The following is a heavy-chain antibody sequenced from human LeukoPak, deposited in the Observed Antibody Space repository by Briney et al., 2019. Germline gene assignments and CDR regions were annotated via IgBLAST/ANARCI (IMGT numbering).Heavy chain of an antibody. J-gene: IGHJ6*02. CDR1: GFTFSSYW. D-gene: IGHD2/OR15-2a*01. CDR3: ASYLTSIPSGMDV. Sequence: GGSLRLSCAASGFTFSSYWMHWLRQAPGKGLVWVSRISTDGSSTSYADSVKGRFTISRDNGKNTLYLQMNSLRAEDTAVYYCASYLTSIPSGMDVWGQGTTVTVSS. V-gene: IGHV3-74*01. CDR2: ISTDGSST.